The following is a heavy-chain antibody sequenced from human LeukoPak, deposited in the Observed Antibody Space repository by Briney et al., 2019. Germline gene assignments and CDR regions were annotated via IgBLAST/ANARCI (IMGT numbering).Heavy chain of an antibody. CDR1: GYTFTSYY. CDR2: INPSGGST. V-gene: IGHV1-46*01. Sequence: ASVKVSCKASGYTFTSYYMHWARQAPGQGLEWMGIINPSGGSTSYAQKFQGRVTMTGDTSTSTVYMELSSLRSEDTAVYYCARVGGYSYGPEYYGMDVWGQGTTVTVSS. CDR3: ARVGGYSYGPEYYGMDV. D-gene: IGHD5-18*01. J-gene: IGHJ6*02.